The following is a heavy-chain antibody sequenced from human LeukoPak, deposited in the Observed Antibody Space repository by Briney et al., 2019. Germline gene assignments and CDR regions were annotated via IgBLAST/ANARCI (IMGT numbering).Heavy chain of an antibody. Sequence: GGSLRLSCAASGFTFSSYAMSWVRQAPGKGLEWVSAISGSGGSTYYADSVKGRFTISRDNSRNTLYLQTNSLRAEDTAVYYCAKDMITFGGVIVPDFDYWGQGTLVTVSS. D-gene: IGHD3-16*02. CDR2: ISGSGGST. V-gene: IGHV3-23*01. CDR3: AKDMITFGGVIVPDFDY. J-gene: IGHJ4*02. CDR1: GFTFSSYA.